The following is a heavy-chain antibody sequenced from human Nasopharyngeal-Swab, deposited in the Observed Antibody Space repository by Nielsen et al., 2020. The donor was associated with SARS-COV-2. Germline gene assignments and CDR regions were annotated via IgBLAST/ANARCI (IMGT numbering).Heavy chain of an antibody. V-gene: IGHV3-33*01. CDR3: ARDLGSSWCPERIENGMDV. D-gene: IGHD6-13*01. CDR1: GFTFSSYG. CDR2: IWYDGSNK. J-gene: IGHJ6*02. Sequence: GESLKISCAASGFTFSSYGMHWVRQAPGKGLEWVAVIWYDGSNKYYADSVKGRFTISRDNSKNTLYLQMNSLRAEDTAVYYCARDLGSSWCPERIENGMDVWGQGTTVTVSS.